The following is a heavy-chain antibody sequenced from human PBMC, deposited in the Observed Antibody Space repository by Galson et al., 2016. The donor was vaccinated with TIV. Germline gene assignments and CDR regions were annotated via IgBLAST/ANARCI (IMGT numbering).Heavy chain of an antibody. Sequence: SLRLSCAGSGFTFNTYGMHWVRLAPGKGLEWVAVISNAGSNKYYADSVKGRFTISRDRSRNTLYLQMDSLRAEDTAVYYCAKDNSAITMIEERGEEWYFDVWGRGTPVIVSS. CDR1: GFTFNTYG. V-gene: IGHV3-30*18. J-gene: IGHJ2*01. CDR2: ISNAGSNK. CDR3: AKDNSAITMIEERGEEWYFDV. D-gene: IGHD3-22*01.